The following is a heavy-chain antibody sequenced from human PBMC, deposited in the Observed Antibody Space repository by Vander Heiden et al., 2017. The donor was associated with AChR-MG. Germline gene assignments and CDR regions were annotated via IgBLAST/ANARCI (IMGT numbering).Heavy chain of an antibody. CDR2: IIPIFGTA. Sequence: QVQLVQPGAEVKKPGYSVKGSCKAAAGTFGSYAISSVREAPGQGLEWMGGIIPIFGTANYAQKFQGRGTITADESTSTAYMELSSLRSEDTAVYYCARGIGGAVAGTFDYWGQGTLVTVSS. CDR3: ARGIGGAVAGTFDY. CDR1: AGTFGSYA. V-gene: IGHV1-69*01. D-gene: IGHD6-19*01. J-gene: IGHJ4*02.